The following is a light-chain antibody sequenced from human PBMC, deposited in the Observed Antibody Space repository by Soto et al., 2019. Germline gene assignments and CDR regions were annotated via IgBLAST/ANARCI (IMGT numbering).Light chain of an antibody. J-gene: IGKJ4*01. CDR2: DAS. V-gene: IGKV3-15*01. CDR3: QQYNNWPPLT. CDR1: QFIGSN. Sequence: MMQSPATLSVSPGERATLSCRASQFIGSNLAWYQQKPGEAPRLLMYDASSRATGIPARFSGSGSGTEFALTISSLQSEDFAIYYCQQYNNWPPLTFGGGTKVEIK.